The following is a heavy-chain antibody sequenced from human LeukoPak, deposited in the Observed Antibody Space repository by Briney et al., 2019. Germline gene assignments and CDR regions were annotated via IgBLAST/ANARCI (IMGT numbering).Heavy chain of an antibody. CDR3: ARDKRGLNMVRGVTRFDY. V-gene: IGHV3-48*03. J-gene: IGHJ4*02. D-gene: IGHD3-10*01. Sequence: QAGGSLRLYCAASGFTFSSYEMNWVRQAPGKGLEWVSYISSSGSTIYYADSVKGRFTISRDNAKNSLYLQMNSLRAEDTAVYYCARDKRGLNMVRGVTRFDYWGQGTLVTVSS. CDR1: GFTFSSYE. CDR2: ISSSGSTI.